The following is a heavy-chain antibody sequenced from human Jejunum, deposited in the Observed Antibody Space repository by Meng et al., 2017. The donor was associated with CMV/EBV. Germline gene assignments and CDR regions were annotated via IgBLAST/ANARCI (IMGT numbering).Heavy chain of an antibody. Sequence: VTWDWIRQSPSGGLEWLGRTYYRSKWYNDYAQSVKGRISVTPDTSKNQFSLELNSVSPADAAVYYCAREKELTISGLVIFFDDWGQGTLVTVSS. D-gene: IGHD3-3*01. CDR1: VT. J-gene: IGHJ4*02. CDR2: TYYRSKWYN. CDR3: AREKELTISGLVIFFDD. V-gene: IGHV6-1*01.